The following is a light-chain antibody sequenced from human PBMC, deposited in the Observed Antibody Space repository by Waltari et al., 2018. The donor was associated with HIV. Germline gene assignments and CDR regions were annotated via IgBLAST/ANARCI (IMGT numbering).Light chain of an antibody. CDR1: SSDAGGYNH. V-gene: IGLV2-14*01. CDR2: EVS. Sequence: QSALPQPAPVSGSPGQSITISCTGTSSDAGGYNHVPWYQQHPGKAPKLMIYEVSNRPSGVSNRFSGSKSGNTASLTISGLQSEDEADYYCSSYTSSSTLVFGGGTKLTVL. CDR3: SSYTSSSTLV. J-gene: IGLJ2*01.